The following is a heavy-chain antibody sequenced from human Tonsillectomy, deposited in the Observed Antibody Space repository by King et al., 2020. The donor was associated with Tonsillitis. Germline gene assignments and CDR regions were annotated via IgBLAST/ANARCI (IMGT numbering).Heavy chain of an antibody. V-gene: IGHV3-30*01. CDR1: GFTFSSYA. Sequence: VQLVESGGGVVQPGRSLRLSCAASGFTFSSYAMHWVRQAPGKGLEWVAVISYDGSNKYYADSVKGRFTISRDNSKNTLYLQMNSLRAEDTAVYYCARERGPYSSSSAFDYWGQGTLVTVSS. CDR2: ISYDGSNK. CDR3: ARERGPYSSSSAFDY. D-gene: IGHD6-6*01. J-gene: IGHJ4*02.